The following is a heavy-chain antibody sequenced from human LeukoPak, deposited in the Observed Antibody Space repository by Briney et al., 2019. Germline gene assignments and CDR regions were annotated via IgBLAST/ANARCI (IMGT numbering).Heavy chain of an antibody. V-gene: IGHV3-11*01. D-gene: IGHD3-22*01. CDR1: GFIFSDHY. Sequence: KTGGSLRLSCVASGFIFSDHYMDWVRQAPGKGLEWVSYISSSGSTIYYADSVKGRFTISRDNAKNSLYLQMNSLRAEDTAVYYCARGRQRGDRPYYYDSSGYYYYWGQGTLVTVSS. CDR2: ISSSGSTI. CDR3: ARGRQRGDRPYYYDSSGYYYY. J-gene: IGHJ4*02.